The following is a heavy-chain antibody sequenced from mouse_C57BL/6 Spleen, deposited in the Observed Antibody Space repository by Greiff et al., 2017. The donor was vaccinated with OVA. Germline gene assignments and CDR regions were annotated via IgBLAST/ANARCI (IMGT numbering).Heavy chain of an antibody. D-gene: IGHD2-3*01. Sequence: VQLQQPGAELVRPGTSVKLSCKASGYTFTSYWMHWVKQRPGQGLEWIGVIDPSDSYTNYNQKFKGKATLTVDTSSSTAYMQLSSLTSEDSAVYYCARREFIYDGYHYYAMDYWGQGTSVTVSS. J-gene: IGHJ4*01. CDR1: GYTFTSYW. CDR2: IDPSDSYT. CDR3: ARREFIYDGYHYYAMDY. V-gene: IGHV1-59*01.